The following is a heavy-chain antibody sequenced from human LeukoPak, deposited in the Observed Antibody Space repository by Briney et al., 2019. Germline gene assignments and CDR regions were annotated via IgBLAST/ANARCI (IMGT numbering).Heavy chain of an antibody. CDR1: GGSVSSGSYY. J-gene: IGHJ6*02. Sequence: SETLSLTCTVSGGSVSSGSYYWSWVRQPPGKGLEWIGYIYYSGSTNYNPSLKSRVTISVDTSKNQFSLKLSSVTAADTAVYYCARVGSSGWYGYYYYGMDVWGQGTTVTVSS. CDR3: ARVGSSGWYGYYYYGMDV. D-gene: IGHD6-19*01. V-gene: IGHV4-61*01. CDR2: IYYSGST.